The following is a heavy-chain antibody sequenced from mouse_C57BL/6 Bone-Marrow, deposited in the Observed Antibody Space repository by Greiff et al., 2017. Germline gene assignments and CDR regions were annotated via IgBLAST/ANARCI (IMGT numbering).Heavy chain of an antibody. D-gene: IGHD2-12*01. J-gene: IGHJ3*01. V-gene: IGHV8-8*01. Sequence: QVTLKVSGPGILQPSQTLSLTCSFSGFSLSTFGMGVGWIRQPSGKGLEWLAHIWWDDDKYYTPALKSRLTISKDTSNNQVVLKIANVDTADTATYYCDRIDLAYYSEAWFAYWGQGTLVTVSA. CDR3: DRIDLAYYSEAWFAY. CDR2: IWWDDDK. CDR1: GFSLSTFGMG.